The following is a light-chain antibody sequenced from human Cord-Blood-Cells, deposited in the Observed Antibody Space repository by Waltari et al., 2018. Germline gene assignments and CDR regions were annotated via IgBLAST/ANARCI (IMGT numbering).Light chain of an antibody. Sequence: SYELTQPPSVSVSPGQTASITCSGAKLGDKYACWYQQKPGQSPVLDIYQDSKRPAGIPERFSGSNSGNTATLTISGTQAMDEADYYCQAWDSSTNWVFGGGTKLTVL. V-gene: IGLV3-1*01. CDR1: KLGDKY. CDR3: QAWDSSTNWV. CDR2: QDS. J-gene: IGLJ3*02.